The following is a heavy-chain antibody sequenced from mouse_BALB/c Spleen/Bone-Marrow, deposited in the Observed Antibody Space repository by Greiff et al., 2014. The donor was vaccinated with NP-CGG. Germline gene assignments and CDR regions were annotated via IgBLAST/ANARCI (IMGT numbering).Heavy chain of an antibody. CDR2: IDPSDSYT. D-gene: IGHD2-4*01. V-gene: IGHV1S127*01. CDR1: GYTFTSYW. CDR3: TRGDYDWYFDV. Sequence: VHLVESGAELVKPGAPVKMSCKASGYTFTSYWMHWVKQRPGQGLEWIGVIDPSDSYTSYNQKFKGKATLTVDTSSSTAYMQLSSLTSEDSAVYYCTRGDYDWYFDVWGAGTTVTVSS. J-gene: IGHJ1*01.